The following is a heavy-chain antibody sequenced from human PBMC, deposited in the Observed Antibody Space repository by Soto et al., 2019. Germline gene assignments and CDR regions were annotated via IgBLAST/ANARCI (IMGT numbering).Heavy chain of an antibody. J-gene: IGHJ5*02. CDR2: IFANGHT. CDR3: VASLAASGLNWLDP. D-gene: IGHD6-13*01. V-gene: IGHV4-4*07. CDR1: GGSISEKY. Sequence: QLQLQESGPGLVKASETLSLTCIVSGGSISEKYWNWVRQPPGKGLEWIGPIFANGHTAYNPSLKSRVTMPVDASKNQFYLRLTSMTAADTAVYYCVASLAASGLNWLDPWGRGTLVTVSS.